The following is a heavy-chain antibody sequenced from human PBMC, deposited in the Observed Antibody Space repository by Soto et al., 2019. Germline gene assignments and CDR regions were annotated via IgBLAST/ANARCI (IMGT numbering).Heavy chain of an antibody. V-gene: IGHV3-33*01. CDR1: GFTFSSYG. J-gene: IGHJ4*02. CDR3: ARSTKTPMITFGGAKDSQPYYFDY. D-gene: IGHD3-16*01. Sequence: GGSLRLSCAASGFTFSSYGMHWVRQAPGKGLEWVAVIWYDGSNKYYADSVKGRFTISRDNSKNTLYLQMNSLRAEDTAVYYCARSTKTPMITFGGAKDSQPYYFDYWGQGTLVTVSS. CDR2: IWYDGSNK.